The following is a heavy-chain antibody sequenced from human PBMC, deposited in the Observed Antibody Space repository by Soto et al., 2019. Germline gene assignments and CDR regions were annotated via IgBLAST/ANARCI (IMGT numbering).Heavy chain of an antibody. CDR2: LDWNSGNV. D-gene: IGHD2-2*01. V-gene: IGHV3-9*01. CDR3: VKGRGAYQVKFGLDV. CDR1: GFTVDDFA. Sequence: EVQLVESGGGLVQPGRSLRLSCAASGFTVDDFAMHWVRQAPGKGLEGLSGLDWNSGNVDYADSVKGRFTISRDNADKSLYLQMRSLRGEDTALYYCVKGRGAYQVKFGLDVWGQGTIVTVSS. J-gene: IGHJ6*02.